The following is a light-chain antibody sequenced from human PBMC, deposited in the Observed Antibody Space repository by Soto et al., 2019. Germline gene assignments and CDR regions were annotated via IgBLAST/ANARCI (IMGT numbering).Light chain of an antibody. V-gene: IGLV2-11*01. CDR3: CSYAGTSYV. CDR2: DVS. Sequence: QSALTQPRSVSGSPGQSVTISCTGTSSDAGGYNYVSWYQQHPGKAPKLMIYDVSKRPSGVPDRFSGSKSGNTASLTISGLQAEDEADYYCCSYAGTSYVFGTGTKVTV. CDR1: SSDAGGYNY. J-gene: IGLJ1*01.